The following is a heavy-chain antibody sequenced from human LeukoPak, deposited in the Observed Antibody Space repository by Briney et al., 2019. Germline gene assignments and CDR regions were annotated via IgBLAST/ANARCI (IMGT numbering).Heavy chain of an antibody. Sequence: PSETLSLTCAVSGYSISSGYYWGWIRQPPGKGLEWIGSIYHSGSTYYNPSLKSRVTMSVDTSKNQFSPKLSSVTAADTAVYYCARLGGYCSSTSCYRNYYYYMDVWGKGTTVTVSS. D-gene: IGHD2-2*02. V-gene: IGHV4-38-2*01. CDR1: GYSISSGYY. CDR2: IYHSGST. J-gene: IGHJ6*03. CDR3: ARLGGYCSSTSCYRNYYYYMDV.